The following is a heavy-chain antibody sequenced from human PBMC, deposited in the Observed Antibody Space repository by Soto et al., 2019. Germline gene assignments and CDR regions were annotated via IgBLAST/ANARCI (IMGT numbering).Heavy chain of an antibody. CDR2: ISNGDATT. CDR3: ARDPKRSDVYNFDA. Sequence: QVQLVESGGGLVEPGGSLRLSCAASGFIFTDYSMTWIRQAPGKGLEWVSYISNGDATTQYADSVKGRFTVSRDNAKKVLFPTMSSLIVDDTAVYYCARDPKRSDVYNFDAWGRGALVTVAS. D-gene: IGHD3-9*01. V-gene: IGHV3-11*01. CDR1: GFIFTDYS. J-gene: IGHJ4*02.